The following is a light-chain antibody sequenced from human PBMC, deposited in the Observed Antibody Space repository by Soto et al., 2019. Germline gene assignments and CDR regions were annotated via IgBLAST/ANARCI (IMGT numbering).Light chain of an antibody. V-gene: IGKV1-39*01. Sequence: DIQMTQSPSTLSASLGDRVTITCRASQTISIWLAWYQQKPGKAPKLLIYDASKLESGVASRFSGSGSGTDFTLTISSLQPEDFATYYCQQSYSTPKTFGQGTKVDIK. CDR2: DAS. J-gene: IGKJ1*01. CDR1: QTISIW. CDR3: QQSYSTPKT.